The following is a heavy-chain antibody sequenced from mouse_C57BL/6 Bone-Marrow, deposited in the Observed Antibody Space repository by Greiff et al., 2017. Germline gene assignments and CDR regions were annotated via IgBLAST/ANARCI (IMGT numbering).Heavy chain of an antibody. J-gene: IGHJ4*01. Sequence: EVQLQQSGPELVKPGASVKISCKASGYTFTDYYMNWVKQSPGKSLEWIGDINPNNGGTSYNQKFKGKATLTVDKSSSTAYMELRSLTSEDSAVYYCATNWMDYWGQGTSVTVSA. D-gene: IGHD4-1*02. CDR2: INPNNGGT. V-gene: IGHV1-26*01. CDR1: GYTFTDYY. CDR3: ATNWMDY.